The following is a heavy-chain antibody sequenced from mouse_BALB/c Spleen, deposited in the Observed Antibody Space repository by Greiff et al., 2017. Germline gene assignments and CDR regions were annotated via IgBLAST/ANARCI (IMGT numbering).Heavy chain of an antibody. Sequence: EVKVEESGGGLVQPGGSRKLSCAASGFTFSSFGMHWVRQAPEKGLEWVAYISSGSSTIYYADTVKGRFTISRDNPKNTLFLQMTSLRSEDTAMYYCARGEVSYWGQGTLVTVSA. D-gene: IGHD2-14*01. J-gene: IGHJ3*01. CDR2: ISSGSSTI. V-gene: IGHV5-17*02. CDR1: GFTFSSFG. CDR3: ARGEVSY.